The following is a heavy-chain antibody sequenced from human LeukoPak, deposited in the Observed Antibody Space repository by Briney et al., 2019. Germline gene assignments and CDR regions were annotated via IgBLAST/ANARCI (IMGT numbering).Heavy chain of an antibody. Sequence: PGGSLRLSCAASGFTFSSYWISWVRQAPGKGLEWVANIKKDGSEKYYVDSVKGRSTISRDNAKTSLYLQMNSLRAEDTAVYYCARDLSGVTGYTYGRGIDYWGQGTLVTVSS. CDR3: ARDLSGVTGYTYGRGIDY. CDR2: IKKDGSEK. V-gene: IGHV3-7*01. D-gene: IGHD5-18*01. J-gene: IGHJ4*02. CDR1: GFTFSSYW.